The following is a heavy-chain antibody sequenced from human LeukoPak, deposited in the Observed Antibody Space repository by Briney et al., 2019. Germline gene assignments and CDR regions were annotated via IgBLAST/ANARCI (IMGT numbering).Heavy chain of an antibody. J-gene: IGHJ4*02. Sequence: PSETLSLTCTVSGGSISSSSYYWGWIRQPPGKGLEWIGSIYYSGSTYYNPSLKSRVTISVDTSKNQFSLKLSSVTAADTAVYYCASAVDTDGYNLWVYWGQGTLVTVSS. CDR1: GGSISSSSYY. V-gene: IGHV4-39*07. D-gene: IGHD5-24*01. CDR3: ASAVDTDGYNLWVY. CDR2: IYYSGST.